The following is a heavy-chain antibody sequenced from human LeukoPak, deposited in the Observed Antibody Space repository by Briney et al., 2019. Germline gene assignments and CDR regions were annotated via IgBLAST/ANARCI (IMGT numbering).Heavy chain of an antibody. J-gene: IGHJ4*02. CDR3: ARGPARDDIVVVPAATRRFDY. CDR1: GGSFSGYY. CDR2: INHSGST. D-gene: IGHD2-2*01. V-gene: IGHV4-34*01. Sequence: SETLSLTCAVYGGSFSGYYWSWIRQPPGKGLEWIGEINHSGSTNYNPSLKSRVTISVDTSKNQFSLKLSSVTAADTAVYYCARGPARDDIVVVPAATRRFDYWGQGTLVPVSS.